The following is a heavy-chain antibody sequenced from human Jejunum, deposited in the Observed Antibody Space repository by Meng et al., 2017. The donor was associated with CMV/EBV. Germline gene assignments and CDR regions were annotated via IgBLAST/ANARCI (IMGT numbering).Heavy chain of an antibody. CDR3: ARAMGHGDADAFDI. V-gene: IGHV3-20*03. D-gene: IGHD2-2*01. CDR2: INWNGGSI. Sequence: GFTFDDYGMSWGRQIPGKGLEWVSGINWNGGSIGYGDSVKGRFTISRDNAKNSLYLQMNSLRVEDTALYYCARAMGHGDADAFDIWGQGTRVTVSS. CDR1: GFTFDDYG. J-gene: IGHJ3*02.